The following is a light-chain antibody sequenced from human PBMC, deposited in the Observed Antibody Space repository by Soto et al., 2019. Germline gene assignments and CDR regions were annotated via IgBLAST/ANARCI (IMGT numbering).Light chain of an antibody. Sequence: IVLTQSPGTLSLAPGESATHSCRASQSVSNNYLAWYQQKPGQAPRLLIYGASSRATGIPDRFSGSGSGTDFTLTISRLEPEDFAVYYCQQYGSSPWTFGQGTKVDIK. V-gene: IGKV3-20*01. J-gene: IGKJ1*01. CDR3: QQYGSSPWT. CDR2: GAS. CDR1: QSVSNNY.